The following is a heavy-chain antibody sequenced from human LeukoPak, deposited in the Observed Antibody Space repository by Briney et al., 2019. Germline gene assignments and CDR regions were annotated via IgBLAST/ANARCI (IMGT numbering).Heavy chain of an antibody. J-gene: IGHJ4*02. D-gene: IGHD1-14*01. CDR3: ARQGIDSRADY. CDR1: GGSISSSSYY. CDR2: IYYSGST. Sequence: PSETLSLTCTVSGGSISSSSYYRGWIRQPPGKGLEWIGSIYYSGSTYYNPSLKSRVTISVDTSKNQFSLKLSSVTAADTAVYYCARQGIDSRADYWGQGTLVTVSS. V-gene: IGHV4-39*01.